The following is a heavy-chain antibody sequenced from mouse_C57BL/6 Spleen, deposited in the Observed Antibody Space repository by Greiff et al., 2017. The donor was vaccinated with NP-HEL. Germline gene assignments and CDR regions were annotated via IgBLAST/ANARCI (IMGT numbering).Heavy chain of an antibody. CDR2: IHPNSGST. J-gene: IGHJ4*01. V-gene: IGHV1-64*01. CDR3: AAHYYGSSNYAMDY. CDR1: GYTFTSYW. D-gene: IGHD1-1*01. Sequence: QVQLKQPGAELVKPGASVKLSCKASGYTFTSYWIHWVKQRPGQGLEWIGMIHPNSGSTNYNEKFKSKATLTVDKSSSTAYMQLSSLTSEDSAVYYCAAHYYGSSNYAMDYWGQGTSVTVSS.